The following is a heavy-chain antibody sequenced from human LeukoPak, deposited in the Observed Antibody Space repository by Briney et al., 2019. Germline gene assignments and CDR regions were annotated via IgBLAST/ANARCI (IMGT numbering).Heavy chain of an antibody. CDR3: AKGPLLWN. J-gene: IGHJ4*02. V-gene: IGHV3-23*01. CDR2: ISGSGGST. CDR1: GFTFSSSA. Sequence: GGSLRLSCAASGFTFSSSAMNWVRQAPGKGLEWVSAISGSGGSTYYADSVKCRFTISRDNSRNTLYLQMNSLRAEDTAVYYCAKGPLLWNWGQGTLVTVSS. D-gene: IGHD2/OR15-2a*01.